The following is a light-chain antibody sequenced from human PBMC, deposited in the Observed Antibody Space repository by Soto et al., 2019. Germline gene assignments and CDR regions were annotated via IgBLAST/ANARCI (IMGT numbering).Light chain of an antibody. CDR1: QSVSSSY. CDR3: QQYGSSPLT. V-gene: IGKV3-20*01. J-gene: IGKJ4*01. Sequence: VLTRSAVALSLSPGESATLSCRASQSVSSSYLAWYQQKPGQAPKVLIYRASSRATGIPDRFSGSGSGTDFTLTISRLEPEDFAVYYCQQYGSSPLTFGGGTKVDIK. CDR2: RAS.